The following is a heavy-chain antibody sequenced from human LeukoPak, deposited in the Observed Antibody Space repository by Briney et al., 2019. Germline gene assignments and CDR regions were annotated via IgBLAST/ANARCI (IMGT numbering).Heavy chain of an antibody. V-gene: IGHV4-34*01. J-gene: IGHJ5*02. CDR3: ARGRRKVLLWFGGEPSMCWFDP. CDR1: GGSFSGYY. CDR2: INHSGST. Sequence: SETLSLTCAVYGGSFSGYYWSWIRQPPGKGLKWIGEINHSGSTNYNPSLKSRVTISVDTSKNQFSLKLSSVTAADTAVYYCARGRRKVLLWFGGEPSMCWFDPWGQGTLVTVSS. D-gene: IGHD3-10*01.